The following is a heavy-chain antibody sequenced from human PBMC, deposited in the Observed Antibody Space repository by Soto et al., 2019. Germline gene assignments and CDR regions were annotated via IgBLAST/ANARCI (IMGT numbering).Heavy chain of an antibody. Sequence: GGSLRLSCAASGLTFSSYSMNWVRQAPGKGLEWVSYISSSGTTIYYADSVKGRFTISRDNAKNSLYLQMNSLRADDTDLYYCARDRVAAAGTPYDYWGQGTLVTVSS. V-gene: IGHV3-48*04. D-gene: IGHD6-13*01. CDR1: GLTFSSYS. J-gene: IGHJ4*02. CDR3: ARDRVAAAGTPYDY. CDR2: ISSSGTTI.